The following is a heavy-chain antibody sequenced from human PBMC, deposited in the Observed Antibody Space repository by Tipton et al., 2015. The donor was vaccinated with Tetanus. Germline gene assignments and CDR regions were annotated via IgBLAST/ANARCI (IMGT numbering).Heavy chain of an antibody. V-gene: IGHV3-72*01. CDR2: TRKKANKYST. CDR1: GFTFSDHY. J-gene: IGHJ4*02. CDR3: VRVGGISATPYLDY. D-gene: IGHD2-15*01. Sequence: SLRLSCAASGFTFSDHYMDWVRQAPGKGLEWVGRTRKKANKYSTDYGASVKGRFTVSRDDSRNSLYLQMNSLKIEDTAVYYCVRVGGISATPYLDYWGQGALVTVAS.